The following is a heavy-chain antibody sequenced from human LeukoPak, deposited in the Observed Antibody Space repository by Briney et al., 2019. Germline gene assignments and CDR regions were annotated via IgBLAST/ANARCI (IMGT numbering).Heavy chain of an antibody. Sequence: SEPLSLLCSVSGGSISSRRYYWRWIRKPPGKGLEGIGSIYYSRSTHYNPALKSRVTISVATSKNQFSLKLSSVTAADTAVYYCARGPADYNKLKPGDRDGYNYKSKRTPFDYWGQGTLVTVSS. CDR1: GGSISSRRYY. CDR3: ARGPADYNKLKPGDRDGYNYKSKRTPFDY. D-gene: IGHD5-24*01. J-gene: IGHJ4*02. V-gene: IGHV4-39*01. CDR2: IYYSRST.